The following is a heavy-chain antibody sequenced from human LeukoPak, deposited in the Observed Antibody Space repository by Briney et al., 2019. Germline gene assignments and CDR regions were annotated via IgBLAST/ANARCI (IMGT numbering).Heavy chain of an antibody. CDR1: GFTLSSYA. V-gene: IGHV3-64D*06. Sequence: GGSLRLSCSASGFTLSSYAMHWVRQAPGKGLEYVSAISSNGGSTYYADSVKGRFTISRDNSKNTLYLQMSSLRAEDTAVYYCVKESGFMVAPNSAFDIWGQGTMVTVSS. J-gene: IGHJ3*02. CDR3: VKESGFMVAPNSAFDI. CDR2: ISSNGGST. D-gene: IGHD4/OR15-4a*01.